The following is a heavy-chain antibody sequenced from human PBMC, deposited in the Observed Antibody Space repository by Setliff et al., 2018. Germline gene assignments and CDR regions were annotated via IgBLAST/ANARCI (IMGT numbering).Heavy chain of an antibody. CDR1: GDSISSGDCF. D-gene: IGHD1-26*01. J-gene: IGHJ3*01. Sequence: SETLSLTCTVSGDSISSGDCFWSWIRQPPGKGLEWIANIYHSGSAYYNPSLKSRVTMSVDTSKNQFSLHLTSVTAADTAVYYCAREVGTSTSSDAFDVWGQGMMVTVSS. CDR3: AREVGTSTSSDAFDV. V-gene: IGHV4-30-4*08. CDR2: IYHSGSA.